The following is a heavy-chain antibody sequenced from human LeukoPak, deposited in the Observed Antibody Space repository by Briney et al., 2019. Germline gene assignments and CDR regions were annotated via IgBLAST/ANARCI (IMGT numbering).Heavy chain of an antibody. CDR3: ARADYYGSGSIDY. CDR2: ISAYNGNT. J-gene: IGHJ4*02. Sequence: GASVKVSCKASGYTFTSYGISWVRQAPGQGLEWMGWISAYNGNTNYAQKFQGRVTITADESTSTAYMELSSLRSEDTAVYYCARADYYGSGSIDYWGQGTLVTVSS. CDR1: GYTFTSYG. D-gene: IGHD3-10*01. V-gene: IGHV1-18*01.